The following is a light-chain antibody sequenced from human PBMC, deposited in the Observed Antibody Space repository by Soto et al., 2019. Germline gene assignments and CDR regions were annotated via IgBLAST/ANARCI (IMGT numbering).Light chain of an antibody. CDR3: QQRGNWPMM. J-gene: IGKJ1*01. CDR1: QSVSSY. Sequence: EIVLSQWPAIVSMSSGERRIGSWRASQSVSSYLAWYQQRPGQAPRLLIYDASNRATGMADRFSGSGSGTDFTLTISSLEPEDFAGYYCQQRGNWPMMFGQRTKVDI. CDR2: DAS. V-gene: IGKV3-11*01.